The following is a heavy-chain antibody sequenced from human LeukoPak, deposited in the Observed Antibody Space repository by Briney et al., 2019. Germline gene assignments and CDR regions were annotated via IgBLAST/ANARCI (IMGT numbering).Heavy chain of an antibody. CDR3: AKPWYSGPEDY. CDR2: ISNSGDST. V-gene: IGHV3-23*01. CDR1: GLTFSGYA. Sequence: GGSLRLSCAASGLTFSGYAMSWVRQAPGKGREWVSAISNSGDSTYYADSVKGGFFISRDNYINTLYLQMNSLTAEDTALYYCAKPWYSGPEDYWGQGALVTVSS. D-gene: IGHD6-13*01. J-gene: IGHJ4*02.